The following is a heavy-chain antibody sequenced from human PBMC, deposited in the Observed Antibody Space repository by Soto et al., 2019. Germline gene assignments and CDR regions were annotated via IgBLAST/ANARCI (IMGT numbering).Heavy chain of an antibody. J-gene: IGHJ6*02. Sequence: GGSLRLSCAASGFTFSSYWMHWVRQAPGKGLVWLSRINSDGGSTSYAESVKGRFTISRDNARNTLYLQMNSLRAEDTAVYYCSSGTPQQLVPHGMDVWGQGTTVTVSS. CDR2: INSDGGST. V-gene: IGHV3-74*01. D-gene: IGHD6-13*01. CDR1: GFTFSSYW. CDR3: SSGTPQQLVPHGMDV.